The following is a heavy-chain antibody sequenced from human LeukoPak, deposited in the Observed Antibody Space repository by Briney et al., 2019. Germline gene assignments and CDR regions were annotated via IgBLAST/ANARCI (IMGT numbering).Heavy chain of an antibody. D-gene: IGHD3-22*01. CDR3: ARVYYYDSSGYYYFDY. Sequence: SETLSLTCTVSSYSISSGYYWGWIRQPPGKGLEWIGSIYHNGSTHYNPSLKSRVTISVDTSKNQFSLKLSSVTAADTAVYYCARVYYYDSSGYYYFDYWGQGTLVTVSS. CDR1: SYSISSGYY. V-gene: IGHV4-38-2*02. CDR2: IYHNGST. J-gene: IGHJ4*02.